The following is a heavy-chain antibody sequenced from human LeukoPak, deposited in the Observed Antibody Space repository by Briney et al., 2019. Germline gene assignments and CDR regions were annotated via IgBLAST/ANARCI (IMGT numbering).Heavy chain of an antibody. CDR3: VTIAVADSYYMDV. J-gene: IGHJ6*03. D-gene: IGHD6-19*01. V-gene: IGHV1-69*13. CDR2: IIPIFGTA. CDR1: GGTFSSYA. Sequence: ASVKVSCKASGGTFSSYAISWVRQAPGQGLEWMGGIIPIFGTANYAQKFQGRVTITADESTSTAYMELSSLRSEDTAVYYCVTIAVADSYYMDVWGKGTTVTISS.